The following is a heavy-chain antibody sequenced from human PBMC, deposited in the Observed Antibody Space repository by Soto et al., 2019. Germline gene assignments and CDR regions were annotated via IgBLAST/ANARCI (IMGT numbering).Heavy chain of an antibody. D-gene: IGHD2-2*01. CDR1: GVPFSSDA. V-gene: IGHV3-30-3*01. Sequence: GGSQRLSCAASGVPFSSDAMNWVRQAPGEGLEWVALISYDGSNKYYADSVKGRFTISRDSSKNTLYLQMNGLRAADTAVYYCGRCSSTSCHLGSDYWGQGTLVTVSS. CDR2: ISYDGSNK. J-gene: IGHJ4*02. CDR3: GRCSSTSCHLGSDY.